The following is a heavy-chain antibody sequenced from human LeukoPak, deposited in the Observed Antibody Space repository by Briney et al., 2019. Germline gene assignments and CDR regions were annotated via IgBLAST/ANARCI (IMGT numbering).Heavy chain of an antibody. J-gene: IGHJ1*01. V-gene: IGHV3-64*01. CDR2: ITSDGGTT. D-gene: IGHD6-19*01. CDR3: AKDEAGYSSE. Sequence: GGSLRFSCVASGFTFSSYAMHWVRQALGKGLEHVSSITSDGGTTYYANSVKGRFTISRDNSKNMVYLQMGSLRDEDMSVYYCAKDEAGYSSEWGQGTLVTVSS. CDR1: GFTFSSYA.